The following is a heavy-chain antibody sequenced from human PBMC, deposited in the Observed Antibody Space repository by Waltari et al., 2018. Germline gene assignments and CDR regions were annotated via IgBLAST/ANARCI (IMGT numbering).Heavy chain of an antibody. D-gene: IGHD3-10*01. CDR1: GGTFSRYS. V-gene: IGHV1-69*12. J-gene: IGHJ3*02. Sequence: QVQLVQSGAEVKKPGSSVKVSCKASGGTFSRYSISWVRQAPGQGLEWMGGSIPIFGSAHYAQKFRGRVTLTADESSSTGYMELSSLRSDDTAVYYCAREEGTMVLGVIFSAFDIWGQGTMVTVSS. CDR3: AREEGTMVLGVIFSAFDI. CDR2: SIPIFGSA.